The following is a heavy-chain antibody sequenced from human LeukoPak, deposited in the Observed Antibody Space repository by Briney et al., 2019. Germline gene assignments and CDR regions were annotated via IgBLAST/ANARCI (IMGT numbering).Heavy chain of an antibody. Sequence: ASVKVSCKATGYIFTSYYMNWVRQAPGQGPEWMGIINPSGDPSGGSTTYAQKFQGRVTMTRDTSTSTAYMELRSLRSDDTAVYYCARDSGAVAGTKDYWGQGTLVTVSS. D-gene: IGHD6-19*01. CDR2: INPSGDPSGGST. CDR3: ARDSGAVAGTKDY. J-gene: IGHJ4*02. V-gene: IGHV1-46*01. CDR1: GYIFTSYY.